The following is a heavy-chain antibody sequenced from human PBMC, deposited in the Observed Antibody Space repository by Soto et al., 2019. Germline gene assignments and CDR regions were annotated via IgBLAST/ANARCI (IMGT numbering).Heavy chain of an antibody. D-gene: IGHD6-13*01. CDR3: ARDSPYSSSWYDLNWFDP. CDR1: GFTFSRYS. J-gene: IGHJ5*02. Sequence: EAQLVESGGGLVQPGGSLRLSCAASGFTFSRYSMNWVRQAPGKGLEWVSYISSSSSTIYYADSVKGRFTISRDNAKNSLYLQMNSLRDEDTAVYYCARDSPYSSSWYDLNWFDPWGQGTLVTVSS. CDR2: ISSSSSTI. V-gene: IGHV3-48*02.